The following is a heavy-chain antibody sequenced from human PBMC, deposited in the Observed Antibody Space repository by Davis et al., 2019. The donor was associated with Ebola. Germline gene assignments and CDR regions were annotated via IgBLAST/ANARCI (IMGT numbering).Heavy chain of an antibody. V-gene: IGHV4-59*01. D-gene: IGHD3-3*01. CDR1: GGSISSYY. CDR2: IYYSGST. Sequence: SETLSLTCTVSGGSISSYYWSWIRQPPGKGLEWIGYIYYSGSTNYNPSLKSRVTISVDTSKNQFSLKLSSVTAADTAVYYCARIRTFNYDFWSGPYYFDYWGQGTLVTVSS. CDR3: ARIRTFNYDFWSGPYYFDY. J-gene: IGHJ4*02.